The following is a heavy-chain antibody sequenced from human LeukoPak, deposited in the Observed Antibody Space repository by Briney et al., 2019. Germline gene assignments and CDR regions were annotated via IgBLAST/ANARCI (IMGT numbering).Heavy chain of an antibody. V-gene: IGHV3-21*01. CDR3: AVAYYYGSGDALDI. J-gene: IGHJ3*02. CDR2: INSDSNYI. D-gene: IGHD3-10*01. CDR1: GFTFSSYS. Sequence: PGGSLRLSCAASGFTFSSYSMNWVRQAPGKGLEWVSSINSDSNYIYYADSVQGRFTISRDNAKNSLYLQMNSLRAEDTAVYYCAVAYYYGSGDALDIWGQGTKVTVSS.